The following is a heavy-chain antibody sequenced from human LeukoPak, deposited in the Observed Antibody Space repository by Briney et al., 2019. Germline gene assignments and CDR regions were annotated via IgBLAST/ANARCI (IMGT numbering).Heavy chain of an antibody. D-gene: IGHD4-23*01. CDR2: IDWDDDK. CDR3: ARMGYGGNSLAAEYFQH. J-gene: IGHJ1*01. V-gene: IGHV2-70*11. Sequence: SGPALVKPTQTLTLTCTFSGFSLSTSGMCVSWIRQPPGKALEWLARIDWDDDKYYSTSLKTRLTISKDTSKNQVVLTMTNMDPVDTATYYCARMGYGGNSLAAEYFQHWGQGTLVTVSS. CDR1: GFSLSTSGMC.